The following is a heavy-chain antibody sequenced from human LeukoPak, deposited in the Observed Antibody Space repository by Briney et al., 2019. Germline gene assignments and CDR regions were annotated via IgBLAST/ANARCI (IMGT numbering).Heavy chain of an antibody. Sequence: AGGSLRLSCAASGFTFSSYWMSWVRQAPGKGLEWVANIKQDGSEKYYVDSVKGRFTISRDNAKNSLYLQMNSLRAEDTAVYYCARDHDYYDSSGSNFDYWGQGTLVTVSS. CDR3: ARDHDYYDSSGSNFDY. D-gene: IGHD3-22*01. CDR2: IKQDGSEK. V-gene: IGHV3-7*01. CDR1: GFTFSSYW. J-gene: IGHJ4*02.